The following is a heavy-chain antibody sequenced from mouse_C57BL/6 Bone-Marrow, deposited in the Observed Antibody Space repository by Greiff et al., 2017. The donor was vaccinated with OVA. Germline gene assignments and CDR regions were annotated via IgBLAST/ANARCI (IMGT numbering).Heavy chain of an antibody. J-gene: IGHJ2*01. CDR1: GYTFTSYW. Sequence: QVQLQQPGAELVRPGSSVKLSCKASGYTFTSYWMHWVKQRPIQGLEWIGNIDPSDSETHYNQKFKDKAKLTVDKSYSTAYMQLSSLTSEDSAVYYCARKAYYSNWDYFDYWGQGTTLTVSS. V-gene: IGHV1-52*01. CDR2: IDPSDSET. CDR3: ARKAYYSNWDYFDY. D-gene: IGHD2-5*01.